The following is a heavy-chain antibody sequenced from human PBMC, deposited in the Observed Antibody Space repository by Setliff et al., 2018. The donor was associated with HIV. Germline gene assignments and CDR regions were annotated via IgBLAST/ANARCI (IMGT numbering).Heavy chain of an antibody. CDR3: ARQLSNSFDY. CDR2: ISPYDAAR. V-gene: IGHV1-2*02. CDR1: GYTFTNNF. D-gene: IGHD1-1*01. Sequence: ASVKVSCKASGYTFTNNFIHWVRQAPGQGLEWMGWISPYDAARKISQKFRGGVTMTRDRSINTAYMEFSGLTSDDTAIYYCARQLSNSFDYWGQGTLVTVSS. J-gene: IGHJ4*02.